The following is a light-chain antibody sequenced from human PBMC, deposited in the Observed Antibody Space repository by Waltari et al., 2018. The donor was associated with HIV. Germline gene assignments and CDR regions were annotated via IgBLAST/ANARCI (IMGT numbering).Light chain of an antibody. Sequence: QLVLTQSPSASASLGASVKLTCTLSSGHSNYAIAWHRQRPETVPRYLMKINDYGSHAKGDGIPDRFSGSSSGAERYLTISSLQSEDEADYYCQTWASGVVVFGGGTKLTVL. J-gene: IGLJ2*01. V-gene: IGLV4-69*01. CDR1: SGHSNYA. CDR2: INDYGSH. CDR3: QTWASGVVV.